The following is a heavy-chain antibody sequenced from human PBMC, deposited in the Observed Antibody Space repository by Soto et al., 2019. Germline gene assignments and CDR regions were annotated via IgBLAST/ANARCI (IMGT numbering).Heavy chain of an antibody. Sequence: QVQLVQSGAEVKKPGSSVKVSCTASGGTFSSYAISLVRQAPGQGLEWMGEIIPMFGTANYAQNFQGRVTITADESTSTAYMELSSLRSEDTAGYYCARDRGPSSGYYPYWFDPWGQGTLVTVSS. CDR2: IIPMFGTA. CDR1: GGTFSSYA. CDR3: ARDRGPSSGYYPYWFDP. D-gene: IGHD3-22*01. V-gene: IGHV1-69*12. J-gene: IGHJ5*02.